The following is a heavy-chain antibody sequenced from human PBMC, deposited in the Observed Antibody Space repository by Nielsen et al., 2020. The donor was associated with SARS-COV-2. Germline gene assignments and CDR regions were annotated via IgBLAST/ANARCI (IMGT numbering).Heavy chain of an antibody. V-gene: IGHV3-15*01. CDR3: TTGSYDSSGYYDSDAFDI. D-gene: IGHD3-22*01. CDR2: IKSKTDGGTT. J-gene: IGHJ3*02. Sequence: WIRQPPGKGLEWVGRIKSKTDGGTTDYAAPVKGRFTISRDDSKNTLYLQMNSLKTEDTAVYYCTTGSYDSSGYYDSDAFDIWGQGTMVTVSS.